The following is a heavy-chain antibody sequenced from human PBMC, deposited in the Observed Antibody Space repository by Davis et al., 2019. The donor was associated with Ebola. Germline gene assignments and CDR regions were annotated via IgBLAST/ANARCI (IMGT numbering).Heavy chain of an antibody. J-gene: IGHJ5*02. CDR2: IQQDGSEK. CDR1: GFTFSDYY. CDR3: ARGGSYYNWFDP. Sequence: GESLKISCAASGFTFSDYYMSWIRQAPGKGLEWVANIQQDGSEKYYVDSVKGRFTISRDNAKNSLYLQMNSLRAEDTAVYYCARGGSYYNWFDPWGQGTLVTVSS. V-gene: IGHV3-7*01. D-gene: IGHD1-26*01.